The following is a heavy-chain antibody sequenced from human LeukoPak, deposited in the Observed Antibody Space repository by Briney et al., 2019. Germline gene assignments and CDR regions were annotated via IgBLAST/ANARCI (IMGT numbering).Heavy chain of an antibody. CDR3: ATLAIVVVPAAIRGNGMDV. D-gene: IGHD2-2*02. Sequence: GASVTVSCKVSGYTLTELSMHWVRQAPGKGLEWMGGFDPEDGETIYAQKFQGRVTMTEDTSTDTAYMGLSSLRSEDTAVYYCATLAIVVVPAAIRGNGMDVWGQGTTVTVSS. J-gene: IGHJ6*02. CDR1: GYTLTELS. V-gene: IGHV1-24*01. CDR2: FDPEDGET.